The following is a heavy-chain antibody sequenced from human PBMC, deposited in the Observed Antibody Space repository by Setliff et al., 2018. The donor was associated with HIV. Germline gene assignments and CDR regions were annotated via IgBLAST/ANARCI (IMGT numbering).Heavy chain of an antibody. D-gene: IGHD5-12*01. V-gene: IGHV3-7*03. CDR1: GFTFSNYW. J-gene: IGHJ4*02. CDR3: ARDSGVATIRKSALDY. CDR2: INRDGTEK. Sequence: LRLSCAASGFTFSNYWMTWVRQAPGKGLEWVAQINRDGTEKYYVDSVKGRFTISRDNAKNSLYLQMNSLRAEDTALYYCARDSGVATIRKSALDYWGQGTLVTVSS.